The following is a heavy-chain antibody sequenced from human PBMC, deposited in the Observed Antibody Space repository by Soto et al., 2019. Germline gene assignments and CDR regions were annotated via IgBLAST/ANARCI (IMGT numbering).Heavy chain of an antibody. CDR2: IRPGGDST. J-gene: IGHJ5*01. CDR3: TTHEEGAPWAGGFDS. D-gene: IGHD1-26*01. V-gene: IGHV3-23*01. CDR1: GFRFRTRA. Sequence: PGGSLRLSCAASGFRFRTRAMSWVRQAPGKGLEWVASIRPGGDSTYYADSVKGRFAASRDNSNVTLYLQMDSLSVEDTAIYYCTTHEEGAPWAGGFDSWGQGTLVTVSS.